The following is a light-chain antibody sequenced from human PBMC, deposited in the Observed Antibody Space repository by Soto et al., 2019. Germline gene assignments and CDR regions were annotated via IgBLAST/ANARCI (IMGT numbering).Light chain of an antibody. CDR3: QQSYSTPTIT. J-gene: IGKJ5*01. Sequence: DIQMTQSPSSLSSSVGDRVTITCWASQIIRNFLNWYQYKPGTAPKLLIHATSKLQSGVPSRFSGNGSGTDFTLTISSLQPEDFATYYCQQSYSTPTITFGQGTRLEFK. V-gene: IGKV1-39*01. CDR1: QIIRNF. CDR2: ATS.